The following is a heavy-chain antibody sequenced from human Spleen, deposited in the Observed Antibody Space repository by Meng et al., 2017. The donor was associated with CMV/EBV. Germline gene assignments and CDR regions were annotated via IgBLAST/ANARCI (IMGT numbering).Heavy chain of an antibody. V-gene: IGHV3-11*04. Sequence: LLVYSARAVGESGLALVLSCASFGFLFTVYYMSWLRQAPGQGLQRVSSIINSGGSTYYAGSVKGRFTISRDNAKNTLYLQMNSLRVEDTAVYYCARGYRDYWSQGTLVTVSS. D-gene: IGHD1-14*01. CDR1: GFLFTVYY. CDR3: ARGYRDY. J-gene: IGHJ4*02. CDR2: INSGGST.